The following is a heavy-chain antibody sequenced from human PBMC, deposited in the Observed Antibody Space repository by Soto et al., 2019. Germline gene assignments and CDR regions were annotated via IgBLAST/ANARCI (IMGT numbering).Heavy chain of an antibody. J-gene: IGHJ3*02. Sequence: SETLSLTCAVSCGSISSSNWWSWVRQPPGKGLEWIGEIYHSGSTNYNPSLKSRVTISVDKSKNQFSLKLSSVTAADTAVYYCARFRVVVAATRGWGAFDIWGQGTMVTVSS. CDR1: CGSISSSNW. D-gene: IGHD2-15*01. CDR3: ARFRVVVAATRGWGAFDI. CDR2: IYHSGST. V-gene: IGHV4-4*02.